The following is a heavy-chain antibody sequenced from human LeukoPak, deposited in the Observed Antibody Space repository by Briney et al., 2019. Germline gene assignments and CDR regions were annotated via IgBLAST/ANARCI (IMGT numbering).Heavy chain of an antibody. CDR2: INHSGST. J-gene: IGHJ5*02. V-gene: IGHV4-34*01. CDR3: ATGEGKYYSGSGSPFYP. D-gene: IGHD3-10*01. CDR1: GGSFSGYY. Sequence: SETLSLTCAVYGGSFSGYYWSWIRQPPGKGLEWIGEINHSGSTNYNPSLKSRVTISVDTSKNQFSLKLSSVTAADTAVYYCATGEGKYYSGSGSPFYPWGQGTLVTVSS.